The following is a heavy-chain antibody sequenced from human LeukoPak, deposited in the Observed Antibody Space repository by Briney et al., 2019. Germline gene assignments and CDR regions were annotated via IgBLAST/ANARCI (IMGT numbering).Heavy chain of an antibody. V-gene: IGHV4-61*02. CDR2: IYSSGST. Sequence: PSQTLSLTCTVSGGSISSGSYYWSWIRQPAGKGPEWIGRIYSSGSTNYNPSLKSRVTILIDTSKNQFSLNLTSVTAADTAVYYCARFRGQGIAAFDPWGRGTLVTVSS. CDR3: ARFRGQGIAAFDP. CDR1: GGSISSGSYY. J-gene: IGHJ5*02. D-gene: IGHD6-13*01.